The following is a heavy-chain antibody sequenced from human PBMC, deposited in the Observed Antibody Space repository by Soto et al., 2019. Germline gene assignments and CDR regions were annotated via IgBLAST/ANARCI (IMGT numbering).Heavy chain of an antibody. V-gene: IGHV3-7*01. J-gene: IGHJ5*01. D-gene: IGHD6-19*01. Sequence: EVQLVESGGGLVQPGGSLRLSGAASGFTFSRYWMNWVRQAPGKGLEWVANIQQDGREKYYVDSVEARFTISRDNAKNSLSLQMNSLRAEDTAVYYCARGWSGVAVTKYNWFASWGQGTLVTVSS. CDR1: GFTFSRYW. CDR2: IQQDGREK. CDR3: ARGWSGVAVTKYNWFAS.